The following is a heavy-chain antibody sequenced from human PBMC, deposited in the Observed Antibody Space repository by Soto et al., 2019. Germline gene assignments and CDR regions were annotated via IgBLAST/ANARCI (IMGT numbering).Heavy chain of an antibody. V-gene: IGHV3-33*01. D-gene: IGHD3-10*01. J-gene: IGHJ6*02. CDR1: GFTFSSYG. CDR2: IWYDGSNK. Sequence: SLRLSCAASGFTFSSYGMHWVRQAPGKGLEWVAVIWYDGSNKYYADSVKGRFTISRDNSKNTLYLQMNSLRAEDTAVYYCARDHMVRGVYYYYYGMDVWGQGTTVTVSS. CDR3: ARDHMVRGVYYYYYGMDV.